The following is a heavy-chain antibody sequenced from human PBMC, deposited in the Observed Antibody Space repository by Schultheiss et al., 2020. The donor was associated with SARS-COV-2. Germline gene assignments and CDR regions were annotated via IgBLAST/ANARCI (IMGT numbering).Heavy chain of an antibody. CDR3: ARAPSYDILTGGYFYFYGMDV. J-gene: IGHJ6*02. V-gene: IGHV4-34*01. Sequence: SETLSLTCTVSGGSISSYYWSWVRQPPGKGLEWIGEISHIGSTFYNPSLKSRVTISLDTSKNQVSLNLSSVTAADTAVYYCARAPSYDILTGGYFYFYGMDVWGQGTTVTVSS. CDR2: ISHIGST. CDR1: GGSISSYY. D-gene: IGHD3-9*01.